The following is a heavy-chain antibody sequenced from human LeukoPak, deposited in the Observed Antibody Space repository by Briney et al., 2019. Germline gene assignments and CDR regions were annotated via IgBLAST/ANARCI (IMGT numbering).Heavy chain of an antibody. CDR2: ISAYNGNT. CDR3: ARGRLSTGTMFDP. J-gene: IGHJ5*02. Sequence: GASVTVSCKASGYTFTSYGISWLRQAPGQGLEWMGWISAYNGNTNYAQKLQGRVTMTTDTSTSTAYMDLRGLRSDDTAVYYCARGRLSTGTMFDPWGQGTLVTVSS. V-gene: IGHV1-18*01. CDR1: GYTFTSYG. D-gene: IGHD1-7*01.